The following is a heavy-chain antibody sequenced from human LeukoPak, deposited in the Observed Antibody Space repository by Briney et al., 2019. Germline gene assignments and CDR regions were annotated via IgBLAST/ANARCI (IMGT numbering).Heavy chain of an antibody. D-gene: IGHD5-18*01. V-gene: IGHV4-34*01. CDR3: ASGHGSSYLVY. CDR1: GGSFSGYY. Sequence: SQTLSLTCAVYGGSFSGYYWSWIRQPPGKGMEWIGEINHSGSTNSQQSLKSRFTISVDTSKNQSSLKLSSVTAADTAVYYCASGHGSSYLVYWGQGTLVTVSS. CDR2: INHSGST. J-gene: IGHJ4*02.